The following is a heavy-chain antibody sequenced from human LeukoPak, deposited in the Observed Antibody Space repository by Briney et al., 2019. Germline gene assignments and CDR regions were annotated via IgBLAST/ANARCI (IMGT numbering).Heavy chain of an antibody. D-gene: IGHD6-6*01. Sequence: GASVKVSCKVSGYTLTELSMHWVRQAPGKGLEWMGGFDPEDGETIYAQKFQGRVTMTEDTSTDTAYMELSSLRSEDTAVYYCATAPEYSSSFGFDPWGQGTLVTVSS. V-gene: IGHV1-24*01. J-gene: IGHJ5*02. CDR2: FDPEDGET. CDR3: ATAPEYSSSFGFDP. CDR1: GYTLTELS.